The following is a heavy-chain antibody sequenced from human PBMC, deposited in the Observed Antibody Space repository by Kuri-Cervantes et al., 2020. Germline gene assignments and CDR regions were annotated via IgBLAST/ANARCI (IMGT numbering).Heavy chain of an antibody. D-gene: IGHD3-10*01. J-gene: IGHJ6*02. CDR3: ARARGYGSGSYSTSVPSYYYYGMDV. Sequence: GESLKISCAASGFPVSSNYMSWVRQAPGKGLEWVSVIYSGGSTYYADSVKGRFTISRDNAKKSLYLQMNSLRAEDTAVYDCARARGYGSGSYSTSVPSYYYYGMDVWGQGTTVTVSS. CDR2: IYSGGST. V-gene: IGHV3-53*01. CDR1: GFPVSSNY.